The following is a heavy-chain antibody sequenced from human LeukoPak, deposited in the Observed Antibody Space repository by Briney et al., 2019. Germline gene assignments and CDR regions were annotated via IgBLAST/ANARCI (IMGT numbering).Heavy chain of an antibody. CDR2: INPSGGST. V-gene: IGHV1-46*01. Sequence: ASVKVSCKASGYTVTSYYMHRVRQAPGQGLECMGIINPSGGSTSYAQKFQGRVTMTRDTSTSTVYMELSSLRSEDTAVYCCARDLPSSWQSYDYWGQGTLVTVSS. CDR3: ARDLPSSWQSYDY. D-gene: IGHD6-13*01. J-gene: IGHJ4*02. CDR1: GYTVTSYY.